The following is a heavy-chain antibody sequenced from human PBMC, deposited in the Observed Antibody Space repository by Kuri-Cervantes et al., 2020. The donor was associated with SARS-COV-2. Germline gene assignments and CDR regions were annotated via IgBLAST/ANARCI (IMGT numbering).Heavy chain of an antibody. CDR1: GFTFSSYG. CDR2: IWYDGSNK. V-gene: IGHV3-33*08. D-gene: IGHD4-17*01. Sequence: GESLKISCAASGFTFSSYGMHWVRQAPGKGLEWVAVIWYDGSNKYYADSVKGRFTISRDNSKNTLYLQMNSLRAEDTAVYYCARVIIDYGITEWYGMDVWGQGTTVTVSS. J-gene: IGHJ6*02. CDR3: ARVIIDYGITEWYGMDV.